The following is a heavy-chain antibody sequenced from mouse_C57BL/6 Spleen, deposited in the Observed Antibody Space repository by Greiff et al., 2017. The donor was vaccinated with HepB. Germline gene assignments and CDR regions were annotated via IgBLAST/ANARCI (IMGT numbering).Heavy chain of an antibody. V-gene: IGHV1-52*01. J-gene: IGHJ2*01. CDR3: ARGLHSSYYFDY. CDR2: IDPSDSET. Sequence: QVQLQQPGAELVRPGSSVKLSCKASGYTFTSYWMHWVKQRPIQGLEWIGNIDPSDSETHYNQKFKDKATLTVDKSSSTAYMQLSSLTSEDSAVYYCARGLHSSYYFDYWGQGTTLTVSS. CDR1: GYTFTSYW. D-gene: IGHD2-12*01.